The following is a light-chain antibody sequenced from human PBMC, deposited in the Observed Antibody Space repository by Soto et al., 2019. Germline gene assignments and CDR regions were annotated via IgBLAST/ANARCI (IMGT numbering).Light chain of an antibody. J-gene: IGLJ1*01. CDR1: SSDVGGSNG. Sequence: QSVLTQPPSVSGSPGQSVAISCTGTSSDVGGSNGVSWYQQPPGTAPKLMIYDVSNRPSGVPDRFSESKSGNTASLTISGLQAEDECYYCCSSYTSSSTYVFGTGTKLTVL. CDR2: DVS. V-gene: IGLV2-18*02. CDR3: SSYTSSSTYV.